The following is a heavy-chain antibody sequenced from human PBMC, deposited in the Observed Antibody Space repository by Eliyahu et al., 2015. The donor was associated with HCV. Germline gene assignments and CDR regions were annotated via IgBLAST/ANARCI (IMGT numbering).Heavy chain of an antibody. D-gene: IGHD2-2*01. CDR2: ISAYNGNT. CDR1: GYTFTSYG. Sequence: QVQLVQSGAEVKKPGASVKVSCKASGYTFTSYGISWVRQAPGQGLEWMGWISAYNGNTNYAQKLQGRVTMTTDTSTSTAYMELRSLRSDDTAVYYCARDLGYCSSTSCSETATNYFDYWGQGTLVTVSS. CDR3: ARDLGYCSSTSCSETATNYFDY. V-gene: IGHV1-18*01. J-gene: IGHJ4*02.